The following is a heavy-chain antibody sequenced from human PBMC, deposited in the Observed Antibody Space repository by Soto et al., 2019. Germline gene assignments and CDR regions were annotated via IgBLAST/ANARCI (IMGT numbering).Heavy chain of an antibody. Sequence: EVQLLESGGGLVQPGGSLRLSCAASGFTFSSYAMSWVRQAPGKGLEWVSAISGSGGSTYYADSVKGRFTMSRDNSKNTLYLQMYSLRGEDTAVYYCAICFRVVRRVILYAFDIWGQGTMVTVSS. V-gene: IGHV3-23*01. D-gene: IGHD3-10*01. J-gene: IGHJ3*02. CDR3: AICFRVVRRVILYAFDI. CDR1: GFTFSSYA. CDR2: ISGSGGST.